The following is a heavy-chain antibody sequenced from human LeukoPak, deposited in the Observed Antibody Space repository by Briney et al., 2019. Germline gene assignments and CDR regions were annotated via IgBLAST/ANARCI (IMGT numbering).Heavy chain of an antibody. CDR1: GYTFTSYY. CDR3: ARDLPDYYDSSGYYYYSLAFDI. D-gene: IGHD3-22*01. V-gene: IGHV1-46*01. J-gene: IGHJ3*02. CDR2: INPSGGST. Sequence: GASVKVSCKASGYTFTSYYMHWVRQAPGQGLEWMGIINPSGGSTSYAQKFQGRVTMTRDTSTSTVYMELSSLRSEDTAVYYCARDLPDYYDSSGYYYYSLAFDIWGQGTMVTVSS.